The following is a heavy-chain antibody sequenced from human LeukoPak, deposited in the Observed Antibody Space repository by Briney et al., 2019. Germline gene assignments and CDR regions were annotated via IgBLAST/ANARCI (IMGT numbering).Heavy chain of an antibody. V-gene: IGHV4-61*02. D-gene: IGHD4/OR15-4a*01. CDR3: ARLTDYYYYMDV. CDR1: GGSISSGSYY. J-gene: IGHJ6*03. Sequence: KPSQTLSLTCTVSGGSISSGSYYWSWIRQPAGKGLEWIGRIYTSGSTNYNPSLKSRVTISVDTSKNQFSLKLSSVTAADTAVYYCARLTDYYYYMDVWGKGTTVTVSS. CDR2: IYTSGST.